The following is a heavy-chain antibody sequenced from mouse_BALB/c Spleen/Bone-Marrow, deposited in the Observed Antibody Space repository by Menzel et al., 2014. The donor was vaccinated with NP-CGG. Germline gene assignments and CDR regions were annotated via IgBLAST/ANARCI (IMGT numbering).Heavy chain of an antibody. CDR1: GYYITSGYS. V-gene: IGHV3-1*02. CDR3: ARSDYDAWFAY. J-gene: IGHJ3*01. D-gene: IGHD2-4*01. CDR2: IHYSGST. Sequence: VQLQQSGPDLVKPSQSLSLTCTVTGYYITSGYSWHWIRQFPGNKLEWMGYIHYSGSTNYSPSLKSRISITRDTSKNQFFLQLNSVTTEDTATYYCARSDYDAWFAYWGQGTLVTVSA.